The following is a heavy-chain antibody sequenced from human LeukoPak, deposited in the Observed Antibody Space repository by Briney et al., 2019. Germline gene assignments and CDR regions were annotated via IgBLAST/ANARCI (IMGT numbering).Heavy chain of an antibody. D-gene: IGHD3-16*02. V-gene: IGHV3-33*01. CDR3: AREGYDYVWGSYRPNPFDY. CDR1: GFTFGSYG. CDR2: IWYDGSNK. J-gene: IGHJ4*02. Sequence: PGGSLRLSCAASGFTFGSYGMHWVRQAPGKGLEWVAVIWYDGSNKYYADSVKGRFTISRDNSKNTLYLQMNSLRAEDTAVYYCAREGYDYVWGSYRPNPFDYWGQGTLVTVSS.